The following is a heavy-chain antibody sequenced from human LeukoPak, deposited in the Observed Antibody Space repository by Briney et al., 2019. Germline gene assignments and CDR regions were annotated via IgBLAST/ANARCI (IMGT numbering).Heavy chain of an antibody. CDR3: ARLTPMAAYYIDY. D-gene: IGHD5-18*01. J-gene: IGHJ4*02. V-gene: IGHV4-61*05. CDR2: IYYSRNT. Sequence: SETLSLTCTVSGGSISSNSHYWGWIRQPPGKGLEWIANIYYSRNTNYNPSLKSRVTISVDASKNQFSLKLSSVTAADTAVYYCARLTPMAAYYIDYWGQGTLVTVSS. CDR1: GGSISSNSHY.